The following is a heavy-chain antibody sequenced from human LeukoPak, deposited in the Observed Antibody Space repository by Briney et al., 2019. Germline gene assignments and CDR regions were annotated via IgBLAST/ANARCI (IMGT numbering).Heavy chain of an antibody. V-gene: IGHV4-59*08. CDR1: GGSISSYY. Sequence: KPSETLSLTCAVSGGSISSYYWSWIRQPPGKGLEWVGYIYYSGSTNYYPSLKSRVTISVGTSKNQFSLKLSSVTAADTAVYYCARRGSGWKNAFDIWGQGTMVTVSS. CDR2: IYYSGST. CDR3: ARRGSGWKNAFDI. J-gene: IGHJ3*02. D-gene: IGHD6-19*01.